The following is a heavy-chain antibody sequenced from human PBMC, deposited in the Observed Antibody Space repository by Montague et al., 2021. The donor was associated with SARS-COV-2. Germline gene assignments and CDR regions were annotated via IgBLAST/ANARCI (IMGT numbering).Heavy chain of an antibody. CDR3: AKSFSGTRNWFDI. V-gene: IGHV3-23*01. J-gene: IGHJ5*02. CDR1: GFIFTNYG. Sequence: SLRRSCAASGFIFTNYGMNWVRRAPGKGLESVAGISGFGGGTYYSASVKGRFTISRATSNSTLFLQMDGLRAEDTAIYYCAKSFSGTRNWFDIWGQGTLVTVSS. CDR2: ISGFGGGT. D-gene: IGHD1-14*01.